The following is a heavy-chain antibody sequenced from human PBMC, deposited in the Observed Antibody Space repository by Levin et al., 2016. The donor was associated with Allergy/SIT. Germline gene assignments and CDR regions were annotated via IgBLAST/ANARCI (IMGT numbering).Heavy chain of an antibody. J-gene: IGHJ4*02. CDR3: ARQRSSGWPGALFDY. Sequence: GSLRLSCTVSGGSISSSSYYWGWIRQPPGKGLEWIGSIYYSGSTYYNPSLKSRVTISVDTSKNQFSLKLSSVTAADTAVYYCARQRSSGWPGALFDYWGQGTLVTVSS. V-gene: IGHV4-39*01. D-gene: IGHD6-19*01. CDR1: GGSISSSSYY. CDR2: IYYSGST.